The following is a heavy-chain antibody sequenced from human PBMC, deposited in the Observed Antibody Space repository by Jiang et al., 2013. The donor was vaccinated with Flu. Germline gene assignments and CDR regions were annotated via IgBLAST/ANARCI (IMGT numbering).Heavy chain of an antibody. CDR3: AKTMVRGANHRLGDAFDI. V-gene: IGHV3-30*02. J-gene: IGHJ3*02. Sequence: QLLESGGGVVQPGGSLRLSCAASGFTFSSYGMHWVRQAPGKGLEWVAFIRYDGSNKYYADSVKGRFTTSRDNSKNTLYLQMNSLRAEDTAVYYCAKTMVRGANHRLGDAFDIWGQGTMVTVSS. CDR2: IRYDGSNK. CDR1: GFTFSSYG. D-gene: IGHD3-10*01.